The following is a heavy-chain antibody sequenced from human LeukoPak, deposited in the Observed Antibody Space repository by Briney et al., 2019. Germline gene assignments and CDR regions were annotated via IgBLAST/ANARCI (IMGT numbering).Heavy chain of an antibody. Sequence: SETLSLTCTVSGYSISSGYYWGWIRRPPGKGLEWIGSIYHSGSTYYNPSLKSRVTISVDTSKNQFSLKLSSVTAADTAVYYCARVGDGYNYCAYYWGQGTLVTVSS. CDR2: IYHSGST. V-gene: IGHV4-38-2*02. J-gene: IGHJ4*02. CDR3: ARVGDGYNYCAYY. CDR1: GYSISSGYY. D-gene: IGHD5-24*01.